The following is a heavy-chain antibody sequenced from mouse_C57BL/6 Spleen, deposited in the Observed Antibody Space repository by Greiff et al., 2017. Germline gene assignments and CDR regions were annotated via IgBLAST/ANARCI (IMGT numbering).Heavy chain of an antibody. Sequence: EVKLQQSVAELVRPGASVKLSCTASGFNIKNTYMHWVKQRPEQGLEWIGRIDPANGNTKYAPKLQGMATITADTSSNTAYLQISSLTAEDTAIYCCARDWDGDYLDYWGQGTTLTVSS. J-gene: IGHJ2*01. CDR3: ARDWDGDYLDY. V-gene: IGHV14-3*01. CDR1: GFNIKNTY. CDR2: IDPANGNT. D-gene: IGHD4-1*01.